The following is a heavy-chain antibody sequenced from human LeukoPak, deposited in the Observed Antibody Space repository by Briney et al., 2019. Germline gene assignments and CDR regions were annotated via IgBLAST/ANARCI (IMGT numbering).Heavy chain of an antibody. CDR2: VSDSGST. CDR1: GGSISSYY. CDR3: ARTGSSWPLYYYYYMDV. J-gene: IGHJ6*03. Sequence: SETLSLTCTVSGGSISSYYWSWIRQPPGKGLEWIGYVSDSGSTNYNPSLKSRVTVSVDTSKDQFSLKLTSVTAADTAVYYCARTGSSWPLYYYYYMDVWGKGTTVTVSS. D-gene: IGHD6-13*01. V-gene: IGHV4-59*01.